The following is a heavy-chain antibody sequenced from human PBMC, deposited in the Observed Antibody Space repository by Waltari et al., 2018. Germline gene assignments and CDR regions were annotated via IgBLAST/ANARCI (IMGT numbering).Heavy chain of an antibody. V-gene: IGHV4-39*01. J-gene: IGHJ5*02. CDR3: ARKIDWGNWFDP. D-gene: IGHD7-27*01. CDR1: GGSISSSSYY. Sequence: QLQLQESGPGLVKPSETLSLTCTVSGGSISSSSYYWGWIRQPPGKGLEGIGSIYYSGSTYYNPSLKSRVTISVDTSKNQFSLKLSSVTAADTAVYYCARKIDWGNWFDPWGQGTLVTVSS. CDR2: IYYSGST.